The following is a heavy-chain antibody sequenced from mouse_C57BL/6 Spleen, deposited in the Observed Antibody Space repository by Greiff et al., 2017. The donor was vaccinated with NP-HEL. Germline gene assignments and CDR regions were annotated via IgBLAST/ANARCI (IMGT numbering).Heavy chain of an antibody. CDR1: GYTFTGYW. CDR3: ARSVNYYCSRQFAY. J-gene: IGHJ3*01. CDR2: ILPGSGST. V-gene: IGHV1-9*01. Sequence: VQLQQSGAELMKPGASVKLSCKATGYTFTGYWIEWVKQRPGHGLEWIGEILPGSGSTNYNEKFKGKATFTADTSSNTAYMQLSSLTTDDSAIYYCARSVNYYCSRQFAYWGKGTLVTVSA. D-gene: IGHD1-1*01.